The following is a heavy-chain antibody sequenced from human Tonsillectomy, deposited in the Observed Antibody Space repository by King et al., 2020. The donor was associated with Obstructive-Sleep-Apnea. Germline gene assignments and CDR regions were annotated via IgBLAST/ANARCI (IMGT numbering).Heavy chain of an antibody. J-gene: IGHJ4*02. CDR2: IYHSGST. V-gene: IGHV4-38-2*02. CDR1: GYSISSGYY. D-gene: IGHD3-3*01. Sequence: VQLQESGPGLVKPSETLSLTCTVSGYSISSGYYWGWIRQPPGKGLEWIGGIYHSGSTYYNPSLKSRVTISGDTSKNQFSLKLSSVTAADTAVYYCARDPSYYDFWSGYYLYFDYWGQGTLVTVSS. CDR3: ARDPSYYDFWSGYYLYFDY.